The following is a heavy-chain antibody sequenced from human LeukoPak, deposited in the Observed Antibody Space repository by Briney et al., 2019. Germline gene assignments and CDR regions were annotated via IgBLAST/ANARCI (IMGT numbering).Heavy chain of an antibody. CDR3: ARVPGYSGYFYGMDV. Sequence: LSGGSLRLSCAAAGFTFSSDWMQWVSQAPGKGLVWVSRINDDGRNIGYAESVKGRFTISRDNAKNALYLQMNSLRGVVTAVYYCARVPGYSGYFYGMDVWGQGTTVTVSS. CDR2: INDDGRNI. V-gene: IGHV3-74*01. J-gene: IGHJ6*02. D-gene: IGHD5-12*01. CDR1: GFTFSSDW.